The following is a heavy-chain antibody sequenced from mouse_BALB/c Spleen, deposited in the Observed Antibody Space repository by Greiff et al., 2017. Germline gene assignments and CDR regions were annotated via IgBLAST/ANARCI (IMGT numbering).Heavy chain of an antibody. CDR3: ARSDRYDRTWFAY. J-gene: IGHJ3*01. V-gene: IGHV1-54*01. Sequence: QVQLKQSGAELVRPGTSVKVSCKASGYAFTNYLIEWVKQRPGQGLEWIGVINPGSGGTNYNEKFKGKATLTADKSSSTAYMQLSSLTSDDSAVYFCARSDRYDRTWFAYWGQGTLVTVSA. CDR1: GYAFTNYL. D-gene: IGHD2-14*01. CDR2: INPGSGGT.